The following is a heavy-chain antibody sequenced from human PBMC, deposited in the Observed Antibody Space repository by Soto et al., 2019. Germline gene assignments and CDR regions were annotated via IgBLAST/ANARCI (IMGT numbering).Heavy chain of an antibody. D-gene: IGHD3-10*01. J-gene: IGHJ6*02. V-gene: IGHV3-49*03. Sequence: GGSLRLCCTASGFTFGDYAMSWFRQAPGKGLEWVGFIRSKAYGGTTEYAASVKGRFTISRDDSKSIAYLQMNSLKTEDTAVYYCTRDPNYYGSGSYQYYHYGMAVWGQGTTVTVSS. CDR1: GFTFGDYA. CDR3: TRDPNYYGSGSYQYYHYGMAV. CDR2: IRSKAYGGTT.